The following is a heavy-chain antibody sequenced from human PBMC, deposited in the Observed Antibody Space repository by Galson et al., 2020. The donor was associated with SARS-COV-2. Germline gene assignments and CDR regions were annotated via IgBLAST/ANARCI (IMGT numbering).Heavy chain of an antibody. V-gene: IGHV2-26*01. CDR3: ARIRVVVAATTYYYYGMDV. J-gene: IGHJ6*04. Sequence: KMSGPTLVKPTETLTLTCTVSGFSLSNARMGVSWIRQPPGKALEWLAHIFSNDEKSYSTSLKSRLTISKDTSKSQVVLTMTNMDPVDTATYYCARIRVVVAATTYYYYGMDVWGKGTTVTVSS. D-gene: IGHD2-15*01. CDR1: GFSLSNARMG. CDR2: IFSNDEK.